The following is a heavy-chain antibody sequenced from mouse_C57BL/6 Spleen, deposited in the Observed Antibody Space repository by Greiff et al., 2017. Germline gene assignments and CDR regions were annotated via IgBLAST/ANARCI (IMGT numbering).Heavy chain of an antibody. CDR1: GYAFTNYL. CDR3: ARGEVTNYYFDY. Sequence: QVQLKESGAELVRPGTSVKVSCKASGYAFTNYLIEWVKQRPGQGLEWIGVINPGSGGTNYNEKFKGKATLTADKSSSTAYMQLSSLTSEDSAVYFCARGEVTNYYFDYWGQGTTLTVSS. J-gene: IGHJ2*01. CDR2: INPGSGGT. D-gene: IGHD2-2*01. V-gene: IGHV1-54*01.